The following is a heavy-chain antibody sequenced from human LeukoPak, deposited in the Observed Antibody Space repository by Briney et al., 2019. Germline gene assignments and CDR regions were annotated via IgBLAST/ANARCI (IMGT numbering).Heavy chain of an antibody. Sequence: GGSLRLSCAASGFTFSSYEMNRVRQAPGKGLEWVSYISSRGSTIYYADSVKGRFTISRHNANNSLYLQMNSLRAEDTAVYYFARLNSGSYYHTFDYWGQGTLVTVSS. CDR3: ARLNSGSYYHTFDY. D-gene: IGHD1-26*01. V-gene: IGHV3-48*03. CDR1: GFTFSSYE. J-gene: IGHJ4*02. CDR2: ISSRGSTI.